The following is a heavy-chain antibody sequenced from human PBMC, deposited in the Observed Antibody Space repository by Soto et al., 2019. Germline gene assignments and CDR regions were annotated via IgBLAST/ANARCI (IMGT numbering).Heavy chain of an antibody. CDR3: AKDEWVKEAAGTWSSGSDY. CDR2: ISGSGGST. D-gene: IGHD6-13*01. V-gene: IGHV3-23*01. Sequence: PGGSLRLSCAASGFTFSSYAMSWVRQAPGKGLEWVSAISGSGGSTYYADSVKGRFTISRDNSKNTLYLQMNSLRAEDTAVYYCAKDEWVKEAAGTWSSGSDYWGQGTLVTVSS. J-gene: IGHJ4*02. CDR1: GFTFSSYA.